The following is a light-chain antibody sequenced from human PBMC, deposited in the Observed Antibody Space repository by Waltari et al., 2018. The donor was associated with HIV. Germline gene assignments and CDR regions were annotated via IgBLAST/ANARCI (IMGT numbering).Light chain of an antibody. J-gene: IGLJ2*01. CDR1: SSDIGAYDY. V-gene: IGLV2-8*01. CDR3: SSYGDSLRVL. CDR2: EVT. Sequence: QSALTPPPSASGSLGQSVTISCTGSSSDIGAYDYVSWFQQHPHSAPKLLLYEVTRRPSTVSDRFSGSRSGYTAFLTVAGLQPDDEATYFCSSYGDSLRVLFGGGTNVTVL.